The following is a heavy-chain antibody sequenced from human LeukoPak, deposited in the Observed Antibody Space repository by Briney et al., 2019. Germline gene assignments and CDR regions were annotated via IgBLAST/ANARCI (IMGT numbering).Heavy chain of an antibody. Sequence: GGSLRLSCAASGFTFSIYGMSWVRQAPGKGLEWVSGIRNGGSTGYADSVEGRFTISRDNAKNSQYLQMNSLRVEDTALYYCARAQTYGDSRLLLDFWGQGTLVTVSS. CDR2: IRNGGST. CDR3: ARAQTYGDSRLLLDF. V-gene: IGHV3-20*04. J-gene: IGHJ4*02. CDR1: GFTFSIYG. D-gene: IGHD4-17*01.